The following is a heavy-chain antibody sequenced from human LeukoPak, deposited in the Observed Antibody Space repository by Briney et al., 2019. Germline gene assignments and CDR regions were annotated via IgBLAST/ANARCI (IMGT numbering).Heavy chain of an antibody. CDR2: IGTAGDI. D-gene: IGHD3-22*01. CDR3: ARGLGYYDSSGYIWYFDL. J-gene: IGHJ2*01. CDR1: GFTFSSYD. Sequence: GGSLRLSCAASGFTFSSYDMHWVRQATGKGLEWVSAIGTAGDIYYPGSVKGRSTISRENAKNSLYLQMNSLRAGDTAVYYCARGLGYYDSSGYIWYFDLWGRGTLVTVSS. V-gene: IGHV3-13*01.